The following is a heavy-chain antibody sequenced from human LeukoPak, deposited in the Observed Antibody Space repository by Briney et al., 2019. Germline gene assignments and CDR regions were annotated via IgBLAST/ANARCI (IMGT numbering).Heavy chain of an antibody. V-gene: IGHV3-7*01. D-gene: IGHD7-27*01. CDR1: GFTFSSYA. CDR3: ARARKLGTKGLDY. CDR2: IKQDGSEK. J-gene: IGHJ4*02. Sequence: PGGSLRLSCAASGFTFSSYAMSWVRQAPGKGLEWVANIKQDGSEKYYVDSVKGRFTISRDNAKNSLYLQMNSLRAEDTAVYYCARARKLGTKGLDYWGQGTLVTVSS.